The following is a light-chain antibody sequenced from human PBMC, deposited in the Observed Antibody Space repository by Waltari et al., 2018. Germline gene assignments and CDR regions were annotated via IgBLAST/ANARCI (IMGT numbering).Light chain of an antibody. CDR1: SGHRNYA. CDR3: LTWGTGIHGV. CDR2: VNSDGSH. V-gene: IGLV4-69*01. J-gene: IGLJ3*02. Sequence: QLMLTQSPSASASLGASVELSCTLSSGHRNYAIAWHQQQPAKGPRFLMKVNSDGSHDKGDGIPARCAGSSSGAEPYRSISSLQSEDEADYYGLTWGTGIHGVCGGGTKLTVL.